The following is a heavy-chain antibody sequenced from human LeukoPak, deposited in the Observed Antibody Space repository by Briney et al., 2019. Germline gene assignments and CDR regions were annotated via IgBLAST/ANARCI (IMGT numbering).Heavy chain of an antibody. D-gene: IGHD3-16*01. V-gene: IGHV4-39*07. CDR3: ARELGDYYYYMDV. Sequence: SETLSLTCTVSGGSISSSTFYWGWIRQPPGKGLEWIGSLYYSGSTYYNPSLKSRVTISVDTSKNQFSLKLSSVTAADTAVYYCARELGDYYYYMDVWGKGTTVTVSS. CDR1: GGSISSSTFY. J-gene: IGHJ6*03. CDR2: LYYSGST.